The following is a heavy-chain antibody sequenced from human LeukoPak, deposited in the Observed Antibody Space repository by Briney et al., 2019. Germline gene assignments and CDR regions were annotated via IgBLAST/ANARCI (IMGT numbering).Heavy chain of an antibody. CDR3: ARDRGSVAVAGIDY. CDR2: ISGYVGST. D-gene: IGHD6-19*01. V-gene: IGHV3-23*01. Sequence: GGSLRLSCAASGFTFSNYAMSWVRQAPGKGLEWVSAISGYVGSTYYADSVKGRFTISGDNSKNPLYLQMNSLRAEDTAVYYCARDRGSVAVAGIDYWGQGTLVTVSS. CDR1: GFTFSNYA. J-gene: IGHJ4*02.